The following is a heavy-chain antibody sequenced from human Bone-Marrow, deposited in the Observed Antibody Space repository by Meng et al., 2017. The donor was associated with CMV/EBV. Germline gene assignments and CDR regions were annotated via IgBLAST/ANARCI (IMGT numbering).Heavy chain of an antibody. J-gene: IGHJ4*02. CDR1: GYTFIDYY. Sequence: ASVKVSCKTSGYTFIDYYMHWVRQAPGQGLEWLGWISAYKGNTNYAQKLQGRVTMTTDTSMSTAYMELRSLRSDDTAVYYCARVLGRSSGWYWAGPYYYYYWGQGTLVTVSS. V-gene: IGHV1-18*04. D-gene: IGHD6-19*01. CDR3: ARVLGRSSGWYWAGPYYYYY. CDR2: ISAYKGNT.